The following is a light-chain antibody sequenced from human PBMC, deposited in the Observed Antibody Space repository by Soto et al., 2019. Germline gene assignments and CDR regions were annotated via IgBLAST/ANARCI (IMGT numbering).Light chain of an antibody. Sequence: AIEMTQSPSSLSASVGDRVTITCLASQGIGSDLAWYQQRPGRAPKLLIYAVSYLQSGVPSRFSGSGSGTDFTLTISSLQPEDFATYYWIQDYNFLTFGGGTRVDTK. CDR2: AVS. V-gene: IGKV1-6*01. CDR3: IQDYNFLT. CDR1: QGIGSD. J-gene: IGKJ4*01.